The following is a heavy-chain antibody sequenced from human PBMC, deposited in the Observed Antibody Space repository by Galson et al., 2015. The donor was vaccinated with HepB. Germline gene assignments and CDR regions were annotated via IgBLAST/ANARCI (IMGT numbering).Heavy chain of an antibody. CDR1: GFTFSSSA. J-gene: IGHJ6*02. V-gene: IGHV3-23*01. CDR2: VSASGGST. CDR3: STSEGELGYYYYGLDV. D-gene: IGHD6-6*01. Sequence: SLRLSCAAAGFTFSSSAISWVRQAPGKGLEWVSGVSASGGSTYYADSVKGRFTISRDNSKDTLYLQMNSLRPEDTAVYYCSTSEGELGYYYYGLDVWGQGTTVTVSS.